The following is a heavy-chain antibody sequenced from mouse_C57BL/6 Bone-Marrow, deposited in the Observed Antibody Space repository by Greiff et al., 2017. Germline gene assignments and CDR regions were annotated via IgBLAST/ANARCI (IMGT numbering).Heavy chain of an antibody. CDR3: ARGYYYGSGRYFGY. CDR2: ISGGGGNT. V-gene: IGHV5-9*01. J-gene: IGHJ2*01. Sequence: EVQLVESGGGLVKPGGSLKLSCAASGFTFSSYTMSWVRQTPGKRLEWVAAISGGGGNTYYPDSVKGRFTLSRDNAKNTLYLQMSSLRSEDTAWDYCARGYYYGSGRYFGYWGQGTTLTVSS. D-gene: IGHD1-1*01. CDR1: GFTFSSYT.